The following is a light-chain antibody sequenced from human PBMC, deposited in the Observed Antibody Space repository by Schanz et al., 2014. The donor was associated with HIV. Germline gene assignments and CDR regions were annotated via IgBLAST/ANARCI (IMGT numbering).Light chain of an antibody. V-gene: IGKV3-20*01. CDR2: GAS. CDR3: QQYGGSPPYT. Sequence: EIVMTQSPATLSLSPGERATLSCRASQSISSSFLTWYQQKPGQAPRLLIYGASSRATGIPDRFSGSGSGTDFTLTISRLEPEDFAVYYCQQYGGSPPYTFGQGTKLEIK. CDR1: QSISSSF. J-gene: IGKJ2*01.